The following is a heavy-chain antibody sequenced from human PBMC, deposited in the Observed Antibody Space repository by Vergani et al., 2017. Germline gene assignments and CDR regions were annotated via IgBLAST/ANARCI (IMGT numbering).Heavy chain of an antibody. CDR1: GFAFSRYA. CDR3: AKGVYCSSTSCYEGRGYYYGMGV. CDR2: ISGSGGNT. J-gene: IGHJ6*02. D-gene: IGHD2-2*01. Sequence: EVQLLESGGRLVQPGGSLRLSCVASGFAFSRYAMSWVRQVPGKGLEWVSGISGSGGNTYYANSVKGRFTISRDNSKNTLYLQMNSLRADDTAVYYCAKGVYCSSTSCYEGRGYYYGMGVWGQGTTVTFSS. V-gene: IGHV3-23*01.